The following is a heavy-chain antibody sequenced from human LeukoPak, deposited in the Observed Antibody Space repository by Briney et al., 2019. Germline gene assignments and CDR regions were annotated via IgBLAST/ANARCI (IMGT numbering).Heavy chain of an antibody. Sequence: SETLSLTCTVSGGSISSYYWSWVRQPPGKGLEWIGEIYHSGGTNYNPSLKSRVTISVDKSKNQFPLKLSSVTAADTAVYYCAKYIAAAGTHYYYYMDVWGKGTTVTVSS. J-gene: IGHJ6*03. CDR2: IYHSGGT. CDR3: AKYIAAAGTHYYYYMDV. CDR1: GGSISSYY. V-gene: IGHV4-59*12. D-gene: IGHD6-13*01.